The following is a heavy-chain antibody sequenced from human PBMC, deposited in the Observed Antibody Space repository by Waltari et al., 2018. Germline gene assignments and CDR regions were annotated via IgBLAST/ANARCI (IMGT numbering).Heavy chain of an antibody. V-gene: IGHV4-39*01. CDR1: GGSISSSSYY. Sequence: QLQLQESGPGLVKPSETLSFTCTVSGGSISSSSYYWGWIRQPPGKGLEWIGSIYYRGSTYYNPSRKSRVTISVDTSKNQFSLKLSSVTAADTAVYYCATKRESSASGFDYWGQGTLVTVSS. CDR2: IYYRGST. CDR3: ATKRESSASGFDY. D-gene: IGHD6-19*01. J-gene: IGHJ4*02.